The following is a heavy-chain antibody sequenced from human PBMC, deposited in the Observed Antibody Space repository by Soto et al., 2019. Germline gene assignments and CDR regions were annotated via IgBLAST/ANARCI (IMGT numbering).Heavy chain of an antibody. CDR1: GFTFSNYA. CDR2: ISDGGSNK. CDR3: AKPRRDVPTDY. J-gene: IGHJ4*02. Sequence: QVQLVESGGGVVQPGRSLRLSCAASGFTFSNYAMHWVRQAPGKGLEWVAVISDGGSNKYYADSVKGRFTISRDNSKNTLYLQMNSLRAEDTAVYYCAKPRRDVPTDYWGQGTLVTVSS. V-gene: IGHV3-30*18.